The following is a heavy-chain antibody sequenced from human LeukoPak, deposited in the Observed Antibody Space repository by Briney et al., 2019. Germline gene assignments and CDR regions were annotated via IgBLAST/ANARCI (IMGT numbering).Heavy chain of an antibody. V-gene: IGHV5-51*01. CDR3: ARLPALRGLIPLDY. Sequence: NRGESLKISCKGSGYSFTSYWIGWVRQMPGKGLDWMGIIYPGDSDTKYSPSFQGQVTISVDKSISTAYLQWSSLKASDTAIYYCARLPALRGLIPLDYWGQGTLVTVSS. CDR2: IYPGDSDT. D-gene: IGHD3-10*01. CDR1: GYSFTSYW. J-gene: IGHJ4*02.